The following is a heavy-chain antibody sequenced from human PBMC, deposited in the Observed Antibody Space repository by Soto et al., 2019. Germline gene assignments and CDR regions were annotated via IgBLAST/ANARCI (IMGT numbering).Heavy chain of an antibody. D-gene: IGHD3-9*01. CDR3: ARSVPFDIYAMTPVEF. V-gene: IGHV1-18*01. CDR1: GYTFTTFG. Sequence: QVRLVQSGPEVKKPGASVKVSCKASGYTFTTFGISWVRQAPGQGLEWVGWMSANNGNTKYSQKFQGRVSLTTETSATAAYMELRSLRSDDTAVYYCARSVPFDIYAMTPVEFWGQGTLVTVSS. J-gene: IGHJ4*02. CDR2: MSANNGNT.